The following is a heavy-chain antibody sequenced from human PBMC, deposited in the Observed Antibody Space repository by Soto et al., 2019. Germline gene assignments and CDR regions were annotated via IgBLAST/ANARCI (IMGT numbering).Heavy chain of an antibody. CDR3: ARGWFGPDV. Sequence: GRPMRLSCAASGFTLSGRSMHWVRQAPGKGLVWVSGIDNAGTDSTYADSGKGRFTSSRDNAKNMLYLQMNSLRVEDTAVYYCARGWFGPDVWGKGTTVTVSS. CDR2: IDNAGTDS. D-gene: IGHD3-10*01. CDR1: GFTLSGRS. V-gene: IGHV3-74*01. J-gene: IGHJ6*04.